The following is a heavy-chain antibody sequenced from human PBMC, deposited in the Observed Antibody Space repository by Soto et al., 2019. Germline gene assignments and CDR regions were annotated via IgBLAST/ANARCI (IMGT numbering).Heavy chain of an antibody. CDR1: GFTFSSYG. V-gene: IGHV3-33*01. CDR3: AREDVRFIPRYYYYGMDV. D-gene: IGHD3-16*02. Sequence: GGSLRLSCAASGFTFSSYGMHWVRQAPGKGLEWVAVIWYDGSNKYYADSVKGRFTISRDNSKNTLYLQMNSLRAEDTAVYYCAREDVRFIPRYYYYGMDVWGQGTTVTVSS. J-gene: IGHJ6*02. CDR2: IWYDGSNK.